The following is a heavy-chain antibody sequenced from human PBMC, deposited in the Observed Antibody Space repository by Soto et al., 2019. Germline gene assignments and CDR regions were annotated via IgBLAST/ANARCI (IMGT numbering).Heavy chain of an antibody. Sequence: PSETLSLTCTVSGGSISSYCWSWIRQPAGKGLEWIGRIYTSGSTNYNPSLKSRVTMSVDTSKNQFSLKLSSVTAADTAVYYCVRATYFSDSSGYTRCFDYWGQGTLVTVSS. CDR1: GGSISSYC. V-gene: IGHV4-4*07. J-gene: IGHJ4*02. CDR2: IYTSGST. CDR3: VRATYFSDSSGYTRCFDY. D-gene: IGHD3-22*01.